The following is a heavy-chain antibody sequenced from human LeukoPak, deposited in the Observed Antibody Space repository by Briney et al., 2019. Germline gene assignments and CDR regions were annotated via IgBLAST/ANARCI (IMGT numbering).Heavy chain of an antibody. Sequence: PGGSLRLSCAASGFNFDDYAMHWVRQAPGKGLEWVSGISWNSGNIAYADSVKGRFTISRDSAKTSLYLQTNNLRAEDTALYYCAKAHDYGDYAGFDYWGQGTLVTVSS. CDR1: GFNFDDYA. J-gene: IGHJ4*02. D-gene: IGHD4-17*01. CDR3: AKAHDYGDYAGFDY. CDR2: ISWNSGNI. V-gene: IGHV3-9*01.